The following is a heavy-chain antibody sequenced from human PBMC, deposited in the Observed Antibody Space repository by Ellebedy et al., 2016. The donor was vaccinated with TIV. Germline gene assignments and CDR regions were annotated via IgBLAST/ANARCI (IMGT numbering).Heavy chain of an antibody. D-gene: IGHD5-12*01. CDR2: INQGGSET. CDR3: ASAARGSGAYESF. CDR1: GFTFSRFW. V-gene: IGHV3-7*01. J-gene: IGHJ4*02. Sequence: PGGSLRLSCAASGFTFSRFWMARVRQAPGKGLEWVATINQGGSETYYVDSVKGRFTISRDNSKISLYLKMNSLRADDTALYYCASAARGSGAYESFWGQGTLVTVSS.